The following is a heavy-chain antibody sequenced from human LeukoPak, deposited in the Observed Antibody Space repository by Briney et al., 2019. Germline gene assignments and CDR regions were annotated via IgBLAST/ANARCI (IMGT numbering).Heavy chain of an antibody. D-gene: IGHD3-10*01. Sequence: ASVKVSCKASGYTFTSYYMHWVRQAPGQGLEWMGIINPSGGSTSYAQKFQGRVTMTRDMSTSTVYMELSSLRSEDTAVYYCARGTILLWFGELPMDVWGKGTTVTVSS. J-gene: IGHJ6*03. CDR1: GYTFTSYY. CDR3: ARGTILLWFGELPMDV. CDR2: INPSGGST. V-gene: IGHV1-46*01.